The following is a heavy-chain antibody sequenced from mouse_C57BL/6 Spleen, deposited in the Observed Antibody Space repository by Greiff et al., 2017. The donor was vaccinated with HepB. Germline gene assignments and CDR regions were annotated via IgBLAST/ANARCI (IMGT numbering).Heavy chain of an antibody. CDR1: GFTFSDYG. J-gene: IGHJ3*01. CDR3: ARDGTPY. CDR2: ISSGSSTI. Sequence: EVKLVESGGGLVKPGGSLKLSCAASGFTFSDYGMHWVRQAPEKGLEWVAYISSGSSTIYYADTVKGRFTISRDNAKNTLFLQMTSLRSEDTAMYYCARDGTPYWGQGTLVTVSA. V-gene: IGHV5-17*01.